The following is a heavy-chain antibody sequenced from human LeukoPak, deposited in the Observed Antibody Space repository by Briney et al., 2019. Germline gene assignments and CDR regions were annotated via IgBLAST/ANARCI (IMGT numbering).Heavy chain of an antibody. V-gene: IGHV4-34*01. D-gene: IGHD3-3*01. CDR3: ATQPQKTYYDFWSGYYSY. Sequence: PSETLSLTCAVYGGSFSGYYWSWIRQPPGKGLEWIGEINHSGSTNYNPSLKSRVTISVDTSKNQFSLKLSSVTAADPAVYYCATQPQKTYYDFWSGYYSYWGQGTLVTVSS. CDR2: INHSGST. CDR1: GGSFSGYY. J-gene: IGHJ4*02.